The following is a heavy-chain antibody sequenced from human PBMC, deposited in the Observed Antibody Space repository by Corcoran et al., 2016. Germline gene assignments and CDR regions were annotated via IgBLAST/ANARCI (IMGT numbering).Heavy chain of an antibody. CDR3: AGHKGCPIHDY. V-gene: IGHV5-10-1*03. J-gene: IGHJ4*02. CDR1: GYSFTRYW. CDR2: MDPSDSYT. Sequence: EVQLVQSGAEVKKPGESLRISCKGSGYSFTRYWISWVRQMPEKGLEWMGRMDPSDSYTNYSQSFHSHVTISADKSISTAYLQWSRLKASDTAMYYCAGHKGCPIHDYWGQGTLVTVSS. D-gene: IGHD2-8*01.